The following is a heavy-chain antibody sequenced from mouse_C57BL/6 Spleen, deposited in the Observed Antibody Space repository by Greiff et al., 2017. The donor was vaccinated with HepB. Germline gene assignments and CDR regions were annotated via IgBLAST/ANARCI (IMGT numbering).Heavy chain of an antibody. CDR3: ARGNDGSGPFDY. D-gene: IGHD1-3*01. CDR2: IRYSGNT. Sequence: EVQRVESGPGMVKPSQSLSLTCTVTGYSITSGYDWHWIRHFPGNKLEWMGYIRYSGNTNYNPSLKSRISITHDTSKNPFFLKLNSVTTEDTATYYCARGNDGSGPFDYWGQGTTLTVSS. CDR1: GYSITSGYD. J-gene: IGHJ2*01. V-gene: IGHV3-1*01.